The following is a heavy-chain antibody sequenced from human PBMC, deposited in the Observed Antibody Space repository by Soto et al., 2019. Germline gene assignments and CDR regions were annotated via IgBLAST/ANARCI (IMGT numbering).Heavy chain of an antibody. D-gene: IGHD3-3*01. CDR3: ARGARYDFWSGSPPRQFDY. Sequence: PSETLSLTCAVYGGSFSGYYWSWIRQPPGKGLEWIGEINHSGSTNYNPSLKSRVTISVDTSKNQFSLKLSSVTAADTAVYYCARGARYDFWSGSPPRQFDYWGQGTL. J-gene: IGHJ4*02. V-gene: IGHV4-34*01. CDR2: INHSGST. CDR1: GGSFSGYY.